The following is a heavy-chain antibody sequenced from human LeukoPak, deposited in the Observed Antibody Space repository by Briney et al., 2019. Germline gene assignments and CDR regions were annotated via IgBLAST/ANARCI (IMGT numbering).Heavy chain of an antibody. CDR1: GYTFTGYY. D-gene: IGHD3-10*01. V-gene: IGHV1-2*02. Sequence: GASVKVSCKASGYTFTGYYMHWVRQAPGQGLEWMGWINPNSGGTNYAQKFQGRVTMTRDTSISTAYMELSRLRSDDTAVYYCPTYYYGSGSYYTNFDYWGQGTLVTVSS. CDR3: PTYYYGSGSYYTNFDY. J-gene: IGHJ4*02. CDR2: INPNSGGT.